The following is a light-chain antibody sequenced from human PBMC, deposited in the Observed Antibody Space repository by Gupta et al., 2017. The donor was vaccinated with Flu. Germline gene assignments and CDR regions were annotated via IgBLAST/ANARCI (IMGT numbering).Light chain of an antibody. CDR2: GAS. CDR3: QQYGSSPPLT. CDR1: QSVSSSY. Sequence: RATPSCRASQSVSSSYLAWYQQKPGQAPRLLIYGASSRATGIPDRFSGSGSGTDFTLTISRLEPEDFAVYYCQQYGSSPPLTFGGGTKVEIK. J-gene: IGKJ4*01. V-gene: IGKV3-20*01.